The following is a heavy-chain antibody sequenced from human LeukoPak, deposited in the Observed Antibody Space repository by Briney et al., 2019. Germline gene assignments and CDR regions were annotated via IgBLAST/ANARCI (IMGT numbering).Heavy chain of an antibody. V-gene: IGHV3-11*01. J-gene: IGHJ6*03. Sequence: GRSLRLSCAASGFTFSDYYMSSIGQAPGKGLEWCSYISSSGSTIYYADSVKGRFTISRDNAKNSLYLQMNSLRAEDTAVYYCARVGSYYYYYMDVWGKGTTVTVSS. CDR1: GFTFSDYY. CDR2: ISSSGSTI. CDR3: ARVGSYYYYYMDV. D-gene: IGHD3-10*01.